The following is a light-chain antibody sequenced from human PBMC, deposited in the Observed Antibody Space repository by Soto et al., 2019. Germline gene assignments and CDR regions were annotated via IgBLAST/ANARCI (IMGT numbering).Light chain of an antibody. CDR1: SSNIGSNY. J-gene: IGLJ2*01. CDR3: AAWDDIVSGLV. CDR2: RAD. V-gene: IGLV1-47*01. Sequence: QSVLTQSPSASGTPGQTVTISCSGRSSNIGSNYVYWYHQLPGTAPRLVMYRADQRPSGVSDGFSGSKSGTSASLAISGLRSEDEGDYYCAAWDDIVSGLVFGGGTQLTVL.